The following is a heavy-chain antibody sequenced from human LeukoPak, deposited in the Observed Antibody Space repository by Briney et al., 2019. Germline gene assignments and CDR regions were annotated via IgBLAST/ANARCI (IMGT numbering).Heavy chain of an antibody. CDR3: ARGPYGSGSYYKTGFDY. D-gene: IGHD3-10*01. CDR2: INHSGST. CDR1: GGSFSGYY. V-gene: IGHV4-34*01. Sequence: SETLSLTCAVYGGSFSGYYWSWIRQPPGKGLEWIGEINHSGSTNYNPSLKSRVTISVDTSKNQFSLKLSSVTAADTAVYYCARGPYGSGSYYKTGFDYWGQGTLVTVSS. J-gene: IGHJ4*02.